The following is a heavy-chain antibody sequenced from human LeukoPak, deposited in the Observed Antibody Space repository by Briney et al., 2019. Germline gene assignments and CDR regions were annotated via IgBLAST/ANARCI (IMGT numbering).Heavy chain of an antibody. Sequence: GGSLRLSCAASGFTFSNDAMSWVRKAPGKGLEWVSAITGSGGNTYYADSVKGRFTISRDNSKNTVSLQMNSLRAEDTAVYYCAKWGDYDVLTGYYVSDYWGQGTLVTVSS. CDR3: AKWGDYDVLTGYYVSDY. CDR2: ITGSGGNT. V-gene: IGHV3-23*01. CDR1: GFTFSNDA. J-gene: IGHJ4*02. D-gene: IGHD3-9*01.